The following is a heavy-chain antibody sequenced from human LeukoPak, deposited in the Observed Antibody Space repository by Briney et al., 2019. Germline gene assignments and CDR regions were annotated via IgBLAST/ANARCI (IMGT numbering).Heavy chain of an antibody. CDR2: IHPSGST. J-gene: IGHJ4*02. CDR1: GGSFSDSY. CDR3: ARGIDRSKIGY. V-gene: IGHV4-34*01. D-gene: IGHD3-10*01. Sequence: PSETLSLTCAVSGGSFSDSYCNWIRQPPGKGLEWIVEIHPSGSTSYNPSLGSRVTISPDTSKNHFSLTLTSVTAADTAVYYCARGIDRSKIGYWGQGTLVTVSS.